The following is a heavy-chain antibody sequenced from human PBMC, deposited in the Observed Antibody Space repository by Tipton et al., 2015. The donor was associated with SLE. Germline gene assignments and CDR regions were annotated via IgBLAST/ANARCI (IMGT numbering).Heavy chain of an antibody. V-gene: IGHV5-51*03. CDR2: IYPDNSDT. CDR3: ARYMGETLLKNWFDP. Sequence: QLVQSGAEVKKPGESLKISCKGSGYSFATYWIAWVRQMPGKGLEWMGIIYPDNSDTRYSPSFQGQVTISADKSISTAFLQWSSLKASDTAMYYCARYMGETLLKNWFDPWGQGTLVTVSS. D-gene: IGHD2-21*01. J-gene: IGHJ5*02. CDR1: GYSFATYW.